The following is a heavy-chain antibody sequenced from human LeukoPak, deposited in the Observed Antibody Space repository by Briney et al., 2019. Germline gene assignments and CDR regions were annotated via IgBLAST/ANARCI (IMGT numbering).Heavy chain of an antibody. J-gene: IGHJ5*02. V-gene: IGHV3-33*06. CDR3: AKDGPYCSSTSCSTPGGFDP. D-gene: IGHD2-2*01. CDR1: GFTFSSYG. Sequence: GGSLRLSCAASGFTFSSYGMHWVRQAPGKGLEWVAVIWYDGSNKYYADSVKGRFTISRDNSKNTLYLQMNSLRAEDTAVYYCAKDGPYCSSTSCSTPGGFDPWGQGTLVTVSS. CDR2: IWYDGSNK.